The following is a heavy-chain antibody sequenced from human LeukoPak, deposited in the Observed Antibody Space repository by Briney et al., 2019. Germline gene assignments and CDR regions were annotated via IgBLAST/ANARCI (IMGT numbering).Heavy chain of an antibody. CDR3: AREPGFDSSGYLNWFDP. Sequence: ASETLSLTCTVSGGSISSYYWSWIRQPPGKGLEWIACISYSGSTKYNPSLKSRVTISVDTSKNQLSLRLSSVTAADTAVYYCAREPGFDSSGYLNWFDPWGQGTLVTVSS. CDR2: ISYSGST. D-gene: IGHD3-22*01. V-gene: IGHV4-59*01. CDR1: GGSISSYY. J-gene: IGHJ5*02.